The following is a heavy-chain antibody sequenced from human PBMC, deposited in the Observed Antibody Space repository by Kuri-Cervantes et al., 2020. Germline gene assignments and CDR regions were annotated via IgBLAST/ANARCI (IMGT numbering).Heavy chain of an antibody. J-gene: IGHJ4*02. CDR1: GFTFSSYE. D-gene: IGHD3-9*01. CDR3: ARGGGVRYFDWSINNYFDY. CDR2: ISSSGSTI. V-gene: IGHV3-48*03. Sequence: GESLKISCAASGFTFSSYEMNWVRQAPGKGLEWVSYISSSGSTIYYADSVKGRFTISRDNAKNSLYLQMNSLRAEDTAVYYCARGGGVRYFDWSINNYFDYWGQGTLVTVSS.